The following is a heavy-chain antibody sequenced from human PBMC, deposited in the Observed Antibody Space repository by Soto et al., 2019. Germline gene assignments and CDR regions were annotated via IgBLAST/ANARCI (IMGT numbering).Heavy chain of an antibody. CDR1: GGSVSGGYYY. V-gene: IGHV4-61*01. CDR2: IDYSGST. Sequence: QVQLQESGPGLVKPSETLSLTCTVSGGSVSGGYYYWSWIRQPPGKGLEWIGYIDYSGSTNYNPSLQSRVTMSVDTSENQFSLKLRSVAAADTAVYYCARIVQKGGSLLSNYYDGMDVWGQGTTVTVSS. J-gene: IGHJ6*02. D-gene: IGHD3-22*01. CDR3: ARIVQKGGSLLSNYYDGMDV.